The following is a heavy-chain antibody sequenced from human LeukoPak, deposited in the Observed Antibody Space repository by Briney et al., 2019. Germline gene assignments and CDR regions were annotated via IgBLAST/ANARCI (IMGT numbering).Heavy chain of an antibody. CDR3: VRGLSNWEGFDP. D-gene: IGHD1-1*01. V-gene: IGHV4-34*01. J-gene: IGHJ5*02. CDR1: DGSFSGYY. CDR2: INPSGGT. Sequence: SETLSLTCAVFDGSFSGYYWTWIRQSPGKGLEWIGEINPSGGTTYKPSLKSRVAISADTSKNQFSLRLSSVTAADTAVYYCVRGLSNWEGFDPWGQGTLVTVSS.